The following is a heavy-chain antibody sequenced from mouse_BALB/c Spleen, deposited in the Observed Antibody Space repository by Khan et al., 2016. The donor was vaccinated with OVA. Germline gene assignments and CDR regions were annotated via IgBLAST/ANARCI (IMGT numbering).Heavy chain of an antibody. CDR2: IWGDGNT. J-gene: IGHJ4*01. CDR1: GFSLTSYG. CDR3: ARWGDGSTDAMDY. V-gene: IGHV2-3*01. D-gene: IGHD2-3*01. Sequence: QVQLKESGPGLVAPSQSLSITCTVSGFSLTSYGVNWVRQPPGKGLEWLGVIWGDGNTNYHSDLISSLSISKDNYKSIVYLKLNSLQTDDTATYDCARWGDGSTDAMDYWGQGTSVTVSS.